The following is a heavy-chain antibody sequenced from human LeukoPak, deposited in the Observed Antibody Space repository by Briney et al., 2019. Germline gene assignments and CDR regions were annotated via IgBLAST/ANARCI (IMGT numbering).Heavy chain of an antibody. D-gene: IGHD3-22*01. V-gene: IGHV3-30*04. CDR2: ISYDGSNK. CDR1: GFTFSSYA. Sequence: GGSLRLSCAASGFTFSSYAMHWVRQAPGKGLEWVAVISYDGSNKYYADSVKGRFTISRDNSKNTLYLQMNSLRAEDTAVYYCARDVPYDSSGFGDYWGQGTLVNVSS. J-gene: IGHJ4*02. CDR3: ARDVPYDSSGFGDY.